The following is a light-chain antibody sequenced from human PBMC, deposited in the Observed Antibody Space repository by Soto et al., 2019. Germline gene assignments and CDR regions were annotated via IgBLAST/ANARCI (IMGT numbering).Light chain of an antibody. V-gene: IGKV3-20*01. J-gene: IGKJ1*01. CDR1: QSVSSSY. CDR2: GAS. CDR3: QQYGSSPAT. Sequence: EIVLTQSPGTLYLSPGERATLSCRASQSVSSSYLAWYQQKPGQAPRLLIYGASSRATGIPDRFSGSGSGTDFTLTISRLEPEDFAVYYCQQYGSSPATFGQGTNVEIK.